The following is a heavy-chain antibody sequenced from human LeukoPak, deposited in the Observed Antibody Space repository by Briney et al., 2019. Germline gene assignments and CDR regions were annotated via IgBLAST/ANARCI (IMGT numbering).Heavy chain of an antibody. CDR3: ARGPTTTYYHNIGYYYFDS. J-gene: IGHJ4*02. V-gene: IGHV4-34*01. D-gene: IGHD3-22*01. CDR2: INHSGSA. CDR1: GGSFSDYY. Sequence: PSGTLSLTCAVYGGSFSDYYWTLIRQPPGKGLEWIGEINHSGSANYTPSLKSRVTISVDTSKNQFSLKLTSVTAADTAVYYCARGPTTTYYHNIGYYYFDSWGQGILVTVSS.